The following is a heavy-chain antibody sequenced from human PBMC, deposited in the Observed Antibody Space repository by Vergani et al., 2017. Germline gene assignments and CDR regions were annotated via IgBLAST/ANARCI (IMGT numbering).Heavy chain of an antibody. J-gene: IGHJ4*02. CDR1: GYSITSGFY. V-gene: IGHV4-61*01. CDR2: IYYTGST. CDR3: ARGWVSGWYGELGY. Sequence: QVQLQESGPGLVKPSETLSLTCSVSGYSITSGFYWTWIRQPPGKGLEWIGNIYYTGSTNYNPSLQSRVTMSVDTSNNQFSLRLSSVTAADTAVYYFARGWVSGWYGELGYWGQGTLVTVSS. D-gene: IGHD6-19*01.